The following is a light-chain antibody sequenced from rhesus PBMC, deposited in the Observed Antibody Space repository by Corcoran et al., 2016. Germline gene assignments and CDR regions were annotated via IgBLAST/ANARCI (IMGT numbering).Light chain of an antibody. CDR3: SSYAGSNTYV. Sequence: QAALTQPRSVSGSPGQSVTISCTGTSSDIGGYNYFSWYQQHPGTAPKLMISEVTKRPSGVSDRFSGSKSGNTASLTISGLQAEDEADYHCSSYAGSNTYVFGAGTRLTVL. J-gene: IGLJ1*01. CDR2: EVT. CDR1: SSDIGGYNY. V-gene: IGLV2-32*02.